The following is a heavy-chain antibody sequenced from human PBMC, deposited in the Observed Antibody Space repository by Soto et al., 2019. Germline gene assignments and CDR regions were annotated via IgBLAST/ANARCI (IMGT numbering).Heavy chain of an antibody. CDR3: LDRRDVYNLE. D-gene: IGHD1-1*01. Sequence: PGGSLRLSCAGSGFTLGNYGMSWVRQAPGEGLEWVSAIRGGGTTTFYADSVKGRFTISRDSSKNTLYLQLDSLRAEDTAVYYCLDRRDVYNLEWGQGTLVPVSS. J-gene: IGHJ4*02. CDR2: IRGGGTTT. CDR1: GFTLGNYG. V-gene: IGHV3-23*01.